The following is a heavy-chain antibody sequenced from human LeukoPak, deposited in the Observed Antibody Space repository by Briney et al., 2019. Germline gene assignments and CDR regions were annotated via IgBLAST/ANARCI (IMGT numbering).Heavy chain of an antibody. CDR2: TSAYSGNT. Sequence: ASVKVSCKAAGYTFTNYGINWVRQAPGQGLEWMGWTSAYSGNTNYAPNFRGRVTMTTDTSTGTAYMELSSLRSEDTAVYYCARDWAHGSFDYWGQGTPVIVSS. V-gene: IGHV1-18*01. CDR1: GYTFTNYG. J-gene: IGHJ4*02. CDR3: ARDWAHGSFDY. D-gene: IGHD3-10*01.